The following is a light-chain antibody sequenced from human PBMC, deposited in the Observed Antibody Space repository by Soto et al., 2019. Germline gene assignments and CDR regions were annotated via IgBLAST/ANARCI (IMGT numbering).Light chain of an antibody. J-gene: IGKJ2*01. CDR1: QTISTW. Sequence: DIQVTQSPPTLSASVGDRVTITCRASQTISTWMAWYQQKPGKAPKLLVYDASTLQSGVASRFSGSGSGTEFTLIISGLQPDDSATYYCQQYTYTNNPWIFGQGTKVEI. CDR2: DAS. CDR3: QQYTYTNNPWI. V-gene: IGKV1-5*01.